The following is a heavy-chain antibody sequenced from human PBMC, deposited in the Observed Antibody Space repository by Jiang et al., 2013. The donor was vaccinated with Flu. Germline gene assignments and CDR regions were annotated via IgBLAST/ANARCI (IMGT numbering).Heavy chain of an antibody. V-gene: IGHV1-69*10. CDR2: IIPILGIA. J-gene: IGHJ5*02. CDR3: ARDKEQWLVGVNWFDP. D-gene: IGHD6-19*01. Sequence: TFSSYAISWVRQAPGQGLEWMGGIIPILGIANYAQKFQGRVTITADKSTSTAYMELSSLRSEDTAVYYCARDKEQWLVGVNWFDPWGQGTLVTVSS. CDR1: TFSSYA.